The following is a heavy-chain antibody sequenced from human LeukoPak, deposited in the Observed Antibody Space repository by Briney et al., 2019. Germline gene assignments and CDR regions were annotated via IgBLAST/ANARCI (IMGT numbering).Heavy chain of an antibody. CDR2: IYTSGST. D-gene: IGHD3-22*01. J-gene: IGHJ4*02. V-gene: IGHV4-4*07. Sequence: SETLSLTCTASGGSISSYYWSWLRQPAGKGLEWIGRIYTSGSTNYNPSLKSRVTMSVDTSKNQFSLKLSSVTAADTAVYYCARTPSDYYDSSGYTLGAYCFDYWGQGTLVTVSS. CDR1: GGSISSYY. CDR3: ARTPSDYYDSSGYTLGAYCFDY.